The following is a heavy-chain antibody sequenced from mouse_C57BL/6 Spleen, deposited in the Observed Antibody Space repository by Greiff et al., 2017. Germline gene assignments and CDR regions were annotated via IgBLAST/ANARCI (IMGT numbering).Heavy chain of an antibody. D-gene: IGHD2-5*01. V-gene: IGHV1-78*01. CDR2: IYPRGGST. Sequence: QVQLQQSDAELVTPGASVKISCKVSGYTFTYHTIHWMKQRPEQGLEWIGYIYPRGGSTKYIEKFKGKGTLTADKSSSTAYMQLNSLTAEDSAVYFCARDNSNYDLDYWGQGTTLTFSS. J-gene: IGHJ2*01. CDR1: GYTFTYHT. CDR3: ARDNSNYDLDY.